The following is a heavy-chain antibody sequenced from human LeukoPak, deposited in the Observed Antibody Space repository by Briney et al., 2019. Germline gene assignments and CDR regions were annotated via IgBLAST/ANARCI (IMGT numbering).Heavy chain of an antibody. V-gene: IGHV3-74*01. D-gene: IGHD6-19*01. J-gene: IGHJ1*01. Sequence: GGSLRLSCAASGFTFSKYWMLWVRQAPGKGLESVSRINTDGTVTTYADSVKGRFTVSRDNADNTMFLQMNSVRDEDTAVYYCATKQWLAPPPAWWGQGTPVTVSS. CDR3: ATKQWLAPPPAW. CDR2: INTDGTVT. CDR1: GFTFSKYW.